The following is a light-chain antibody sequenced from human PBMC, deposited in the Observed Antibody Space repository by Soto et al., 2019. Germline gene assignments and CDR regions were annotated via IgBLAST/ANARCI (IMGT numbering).Light chain of an antibody. V-gene: IGLV2-14*01. J-gene: IGLJ1*01. CDR1: NSDVGGYNY. CDR3: SSYTSSSTRV. CDR2: EVN. Sequence: QSVLTQPASVSGSPGQSITISCTGTNSDVGGYNYVSWYQQHPGKAPKLMIYEVNNRPSGVSNRFSGSKSGNTASLTISGLQAEDEADYYCSSYTSSSTRVFGTGTKVTVL.